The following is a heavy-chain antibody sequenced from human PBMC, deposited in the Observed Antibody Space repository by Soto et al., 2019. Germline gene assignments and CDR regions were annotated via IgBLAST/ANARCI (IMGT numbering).Heavy chain of an antibody. CDR3: ASYAYQTWNYAPVDY. J-gene: IGHJ4*02. D-gene: IGHD1-7*01. Sequence: ASVKVSCKASGYTFTSYDINWVRQATGQGLEWMGWMNPNSGNTNYAQKFQGRVTMTTDTSTSTAYMELRSLRSDDTAVYYCASYAYQTWNYAPVDYWGQVTLVTVSS. CDR2: MNPNSGNT. CDR1: GYTFTSYD. V-gene: IGHV1-8*01.